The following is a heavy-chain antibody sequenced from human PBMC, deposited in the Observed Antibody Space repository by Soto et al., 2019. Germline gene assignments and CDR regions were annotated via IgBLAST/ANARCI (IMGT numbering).Heavy chain of an antibody. Sequence: PSETLSLTCSVSGGSISSVGHYWTWIRQQPGKGLEWIGYIYHSGSTYYNPSLKSRVTISVDRSKNQFSLKLSSVTAADTAVYYCARGQGLRGAFDIWGQGTMVTVSS. J-gene: IGHJ3*02. CDR2: IYHSGST. D-gene: IGHD6-25*01. CDR1: GGSISSVGHY. V-gene: IGHV4-30-2*01. CDR3: ARGQGLRGAFDI.